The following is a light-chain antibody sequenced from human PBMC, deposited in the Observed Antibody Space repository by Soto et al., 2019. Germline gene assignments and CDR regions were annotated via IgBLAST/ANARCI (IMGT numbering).Light chain of an antibody. V-gene: IGKV3-11*01. Sequence: PGERATLSCRASQSVSSYLAWYQQKPGRAPRLLVYAASNRATGIPARFSGSGSGTDFTLTISSLEPEDFAVYYCQQRSDWPRTFGGGTKVDIK. CDR1: QSVSSY. CDR2: AAS. J-gene: IGKJ4*01. CDR3: QQRSDWPRT.